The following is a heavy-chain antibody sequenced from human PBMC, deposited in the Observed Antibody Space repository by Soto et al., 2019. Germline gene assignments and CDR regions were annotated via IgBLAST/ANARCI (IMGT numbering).Heavy chain of an antibody. Sequence: GESLKISCKASGYSFANYWIGWVCQKPGKGLEWMGVIYPGDSETTYSPSFEGQVIISVDRSRGTAFLEWSGLKASDTAMYYCARPGAPTDTVVYDFWGQGTQVTVSS. V-gene: IGHV5-51*01. D-gene: IGHD5-18*01. CDR3: ARPGAPTDTVVYDF. CDR2: IYPGDSET. CDR1: GYSFANYW. J-gene: IGHJ4*02.